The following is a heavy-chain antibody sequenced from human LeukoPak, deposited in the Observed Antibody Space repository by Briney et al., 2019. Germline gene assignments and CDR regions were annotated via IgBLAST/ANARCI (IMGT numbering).Heavy chain of an antibody. CDR3: AKVYLIDYYDSSGFDY. J-gene: IGHJ4*02. D-gene: IGHD3-22*01. CDR1: GFTFSSYA. Sequence: QPGGSLRLSCAASGFTFSSYAMSWVRQAPGKGLEWVSAISGGGGSTYYADSVKGRFTISRDNSKNTLYLQMNSLRAEDTAVYYCAKVYLIDYYDSSGFDYWGQGTLVTVSS. CDR2: ISGGGGST. V-gene: IGHV3-23*01.